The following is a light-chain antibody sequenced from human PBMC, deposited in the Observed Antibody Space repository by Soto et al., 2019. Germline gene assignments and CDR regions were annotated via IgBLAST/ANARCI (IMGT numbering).Light chain of an antibody. V-gene: IGLV2-8*01. CDR2: EVN. J-gene: IGLJ2*01. CDR1: SSDVGGYVY. CDR3: SSYAGINTDVI. Sequence: QSALTQPPSASGSPGQSVTISCTGTSSDVGGYVYVSWYQQYPGKAPKLMIFEVNKRASGVPDRFSGSKSGNTASLTVSGLQAEDVADYYCSSYAGINTDVIFGGGTKLTVL.